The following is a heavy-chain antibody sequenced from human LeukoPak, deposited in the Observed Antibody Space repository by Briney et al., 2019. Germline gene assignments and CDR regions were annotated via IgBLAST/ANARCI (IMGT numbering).Heavy chain of an antibody. D-gene: IGHD3-10*01. Sequence: GESLKISCKGSGYSFTSYWIGWVRQMPGKGLEWMGIIYPGDSDTRYSPSFQGQVTISADKSISTAYLQWSSLKASDTAMYYCARQSVYYYGLGTYYDAFDIWGQGTMVTVSS. CDR2: IYPGDSDT. CDR1: GYSFTSYW. CDR3: ARQSVYYYGLGTYYDAFDI. J-gene: IGHJ3*02. V-gene: IGHV5-51*01.